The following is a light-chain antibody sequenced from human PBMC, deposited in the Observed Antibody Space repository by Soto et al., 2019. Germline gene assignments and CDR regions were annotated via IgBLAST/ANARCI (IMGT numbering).Light chain of an antibody. Sequence: DIQMTQSPSSLSASVGDRVSITCQASQDIDKYLNWYQQKPGKAPKLLIYDASNLETGVPSRFSGRGSGTEYTFTISSLQPEDIAAYYCLQYESVPLTFGGGTTVEIK. CDR2: DAS. V-gene: IGKV1-33*01. J-gene: IGKJ4*01. CDR1: QDIDKY. CDR3: LQYESVPLT.